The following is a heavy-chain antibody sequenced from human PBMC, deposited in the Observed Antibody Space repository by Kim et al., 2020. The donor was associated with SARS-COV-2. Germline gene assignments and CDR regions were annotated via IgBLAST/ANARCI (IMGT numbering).Heavy chain of an antibody. CDR1: RFSLSDHY. D-gene: IGHD6-19*01. V-gene: IGHV3-72*01. CDR2: SGNKASSHTT. CDR3: CRGYSGGPIYAFDI. Sequence: GGSLRLSCVTSRFSLSDHYIDWVRQGPGKGLEWVGRSGNKASSHTTEYAASVKDRFTISRDDSKNSLHLQMNSLKTEDTAVYYCCRGYSGGPIYAFDIWGQGTGVTVSS. J-gene: IGHJ3*02.